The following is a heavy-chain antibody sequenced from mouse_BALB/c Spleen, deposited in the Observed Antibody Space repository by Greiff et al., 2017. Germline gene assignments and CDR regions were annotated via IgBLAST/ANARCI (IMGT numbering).Heavy chain of an antibody. D-gene: IGHD1-1*01. CDR3: VRDYGSSYPWFAY. J-gene: IGHJ3*01. CDR1: GFTFNTYA. Sequence: EVKLMESGGGLVQPKGSLKLSCAASGFTFNTYAMNWVRQAPGKGLEWVARIRSKSNNYATYYADSVKDRFTISRDDSQSMLYLQMNNLKTEDTAMYYCVRDYGSSYPWFAYWGQGTLVTVSA. CDR2: IRSKSNNYAT. V-gene: IGHV10-1*02.